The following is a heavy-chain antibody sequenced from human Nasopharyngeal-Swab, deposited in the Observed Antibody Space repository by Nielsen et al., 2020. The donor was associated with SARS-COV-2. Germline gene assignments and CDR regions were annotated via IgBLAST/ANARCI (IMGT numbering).Heavy chain of an antibody. V-gene: IGHV4-59*01. CDR3: AVILYESSGYWVDY. CDR2: IYHTGTT. D-gene: IGHD3-22*01. Sequence: RQAPGKGLEWIGYIYHTGTTNYNPSLKSRVIISINTSKNQFSVKLSPVTAADTAVYYCAVILYESSGYWVDYWGQGTLVTVSS. J-gene: IGHJ4*02.